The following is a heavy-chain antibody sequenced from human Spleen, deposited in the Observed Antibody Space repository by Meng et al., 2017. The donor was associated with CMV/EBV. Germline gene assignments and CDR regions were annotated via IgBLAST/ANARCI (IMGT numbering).Heavy chain of an antibody. Sequence: GESLKISCAASGFTFSSYGMHWVRQAPGKGLEWVAFIRYDGSNKYYADSVKGRFTISRDNSKSTLYLQMDSLRAEDTAVYYCAKDSVDYYDSSGYYPYPKYWGQGTLVTVSS. D-gene: IGHD3-22*01. V-gene: IGHV3-30*02. CDR2: IRYDGSNK. CDR3: AKDSVDYYDSSGYYPYPKY. J-gene: IGHJ4*02. CDR1: GFTFSSYG.